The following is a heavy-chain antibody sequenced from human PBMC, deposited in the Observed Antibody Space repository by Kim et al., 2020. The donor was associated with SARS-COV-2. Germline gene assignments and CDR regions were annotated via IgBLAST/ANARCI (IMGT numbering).Heavy chain of an antibody. CDR3: ARVHSSGWYYSDF. V-gene: IGHV3-21*01. Sequence: YADSLTGRFTISGDDTKNALYLRMSSLGVEDAAVYYCARVHSSGWYYSDFWGQGTLVTVSS. D-gene: IGHD6-19*01. J-gene: IGHJ4*02.